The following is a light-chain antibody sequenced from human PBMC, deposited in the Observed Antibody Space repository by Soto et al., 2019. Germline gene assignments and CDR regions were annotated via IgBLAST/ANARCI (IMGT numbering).Light chain of an antibody. Sequence: EIVLTQSPGTLSLSPGERATLSCRASQTVGNTYLAWYQQKPGQAPRLLIYAASSRATGIPDRFSGSGSGTDFTLTISRLEPEDFAVYYCQQYGTSPCTFGQGTKVDIK. J-gene: IGKJ1*01. CDR3: QQYGTSPCT. CDR1: QTVGNTY. CDR2: AAS. V-gene: IGKV3-20*01.